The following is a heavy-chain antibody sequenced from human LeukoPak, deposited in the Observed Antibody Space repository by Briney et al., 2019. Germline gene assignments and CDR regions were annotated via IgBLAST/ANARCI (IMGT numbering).Heavy chain of an antibody. CDR3: ARGGYYGSGNDFRFDP. Sequence: PSETLSLTCTVSGGSISSTSYYWSWIRQPPEKGLECIGYIHYTGSTNYNPSLKSRVTISVDTSKNQFSLKLSSVTAADTAIYYCARGGYYGSGNDFRFDPWGQGTLVTVSS. J-gene: IGHJ5*02. CDR1: GGSISSTSYY. D-gene: IGHD3-10*01. V-gene: IGHV4-61*01. CDR2: IHYTGST.